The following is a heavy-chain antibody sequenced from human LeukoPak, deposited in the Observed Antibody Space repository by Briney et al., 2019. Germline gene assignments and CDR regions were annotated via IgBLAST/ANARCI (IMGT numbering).Heavy chain of an antibody. V-gene: IGHV4-34*01. CDR1: GGSFSGYY. D-gene: IGHD3-22*01. Sequence: SETLSLTCAVCGGSFSGYYWSWIRQPPGKGLEWIGEINHSGSTNYNPSLKSRVTISVDTSKNQFSLKLSSVTAAETAVYYCARMYYDSSGYLTSPFDYWGQGTLVTVSS. CDR3: ARMYYDSSGYLTSPFDY. CDR2: INHSGST. J-gene: IGHJ4*02.